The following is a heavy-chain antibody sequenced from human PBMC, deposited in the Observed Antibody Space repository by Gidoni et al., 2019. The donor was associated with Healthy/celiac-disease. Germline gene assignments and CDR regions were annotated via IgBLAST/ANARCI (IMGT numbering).Heavy chain of an antibody. CDR1: GFTVSSNY. CDR2: IYSGGST. Sequence: EVQLVETGGGLIQPGGSLRLSCAASGFTVSSNYMSWVRQAPGKGLEWVSVIYSGGSTYYADSVKGRFTISRDNSKNTLYLQMNSLRAEDTAVYYCARDGSGDYWYFDLWGRGTLVTVSS. V-gene: IGHV3-53*02. J-gene: IGHJ2*01. D-gene: IGHD3-10*01. CDR3: ARDGSGDYWYFDL.